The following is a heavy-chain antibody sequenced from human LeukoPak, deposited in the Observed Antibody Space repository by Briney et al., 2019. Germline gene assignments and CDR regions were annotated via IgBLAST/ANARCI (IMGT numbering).Heavy chain of an antibody. Sequence: SETLSLTCTVSGGSISSYYWSCIRQPPGKGLEWIGYIYYSGSTNYNPSLKSRVTISVDTSKNQFSLKLSSVTAADTAVYYCARALIWQQLSYFGYWGQGTRVTVSS. CDR1: GGSISSYY. CDR3: ARALIWQQLSYFGY. CDR2: IYYSGST. D-gene: IGHD6-13*01. J-gene: IGHJ4*02. V-gene: IGHV4-59*01.